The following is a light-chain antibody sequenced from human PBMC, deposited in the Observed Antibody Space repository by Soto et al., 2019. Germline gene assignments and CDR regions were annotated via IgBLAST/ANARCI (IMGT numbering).Light chain of an antibody. Sequence: QSALTQPASVSGSPGQSITISCAGTSSDVGAHNYVSWYQQLPDKAPKVMIYEVSIRPSGVSDRFSGSKSGDTASLTISGLQAEDEAVYYCYSYTTSSTWVFGGGTKLPS. CDR2: EVS. CDR1: SSDVGAHNY. J-gene: IGLJ3*02. V-gene: IGLV2-14*01. CDR3: YSYTTSSTWV.